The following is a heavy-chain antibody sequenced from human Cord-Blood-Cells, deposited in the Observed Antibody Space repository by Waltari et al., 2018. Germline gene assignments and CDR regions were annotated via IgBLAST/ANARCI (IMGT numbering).Heavy chain of an antibody. J-gene: IGHJ4*02. CDR1: GGSISSSSYY. V-gene: IGHV4-39*01. CDR2: IYYSGST. Sequence: QLQLQESGPGLVKPSETLSLTCTVSGGSISSSSYYWGWIRQPPGKGLEWIGGIYYSGSTYYNPSLKSRVTISVDTSKNQFSLKLSSVTAADTAVYYCARHSTGAFDYWGQGTLVTVSS. CDR3: ARHSTGAFDY. D-gene: IGHD7-27*01.